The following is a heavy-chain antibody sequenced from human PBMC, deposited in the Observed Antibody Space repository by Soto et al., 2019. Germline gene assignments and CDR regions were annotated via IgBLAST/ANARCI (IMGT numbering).Heavy chain of an antibody. CDR2: LLRPGRST. J-gene: IGHJ5*02. CDR1: GFMFSDYA. Sequence: QSGGSLRLSCAASGFMFSDYAMTWARQAPGKELEWVSGLLRPGRSTYYADSVKGRFTISGDTSANTVYLQMDSLRAEDTAVYYCAKDAIANDGIWLMDSWGQGTVVTVPS. D-gene: IGHD3-16*01. V-gene: IGHV3-23*01. CDR3: AKDAIANDGIWLMDS.